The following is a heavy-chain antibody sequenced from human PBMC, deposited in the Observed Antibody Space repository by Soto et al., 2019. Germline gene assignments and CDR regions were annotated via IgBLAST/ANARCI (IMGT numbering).Heavy chain of an antibody. CDR2: IYWDDDK. J-gene: IGHJ5*02. D-gene: IGHD2-2*01. CDR3: AHSYCSSTSCYGVDWFDP. V-gene: IGHV2-5*02. CDR1: GFSLSTSGVG. Sequence: SGPTLVNPTQTLTLTCTFSGFSLSTSGVGVGWIRQPPGKALEWLALIYWDDDKRYSPSLKSRPTITKDTSKNQVVLTMTNMDPVDTATYYCAHSYCSSTSCYGVDWFDPWGQGTLVTVSS.